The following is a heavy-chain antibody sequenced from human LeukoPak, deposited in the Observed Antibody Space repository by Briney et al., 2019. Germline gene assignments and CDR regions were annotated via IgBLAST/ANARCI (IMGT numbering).Heavy chain of an antibody. CDR2: MNPSSGNT. CDR1: GYTFTTYD. CDR3: GRLQYYYDSSSLPNPDY. J-gene: IGHJ4*02. Sequence: GASVKVSCKASGYTFTTYDVSWVRQATGQGLEWVGWMNPSSGNTAHAQKFQGRITLTRNTSISTAYMELSSLGSEDTAVYYCGRLQYYYDSSSLPNPDYWGQGTLVTVSS. D-gene: IGHD3-22*01. V-gene: IGHV1-8*01.